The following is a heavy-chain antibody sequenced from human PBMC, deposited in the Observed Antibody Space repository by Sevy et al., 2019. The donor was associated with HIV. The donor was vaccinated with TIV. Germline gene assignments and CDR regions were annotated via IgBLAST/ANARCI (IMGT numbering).Heavy chain of an antibody. CDR3: ATTYSSTP. J-gene: IGHJ5*02. Sequence: GGSLRLSCTVSGFAFNKYAMSWVRQAPGKGLEWVSVIGGSGVNTDNADSVKGRFTMSRVNSKNTLYLQMNSLRAEDTAVYYCATTYSSTPWGQGTLVTVSS. CDR1: GFAFNKYA. CDR2: IGGSGVNT. D-gene: IGHD6-13*01. V-gene: IGHV3-23*01.